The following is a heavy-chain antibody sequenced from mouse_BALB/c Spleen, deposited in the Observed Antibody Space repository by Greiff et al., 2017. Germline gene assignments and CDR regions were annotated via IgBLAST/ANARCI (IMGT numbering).Heavy chain of an antibody. CDR1: GYAFTSYL. J-gene: IGHJ4*01. CDR3: ARSRLQRDYAMDY. CDR2: INPGSGGT. D-gene: IGHD2-2*01. V-gene: IGHV1-54*03. Sequence: QVQLQQSGAELVRPGTSVKVSCKASGYAFTSYLIEWVKQRPGQGLEWIGVINPGSGGTNYNEKFKGKATLTADKSSSTAYMQLSSLTSDDSAVYYCARSRLQRDYAMDYWGQGTSVTVSS.